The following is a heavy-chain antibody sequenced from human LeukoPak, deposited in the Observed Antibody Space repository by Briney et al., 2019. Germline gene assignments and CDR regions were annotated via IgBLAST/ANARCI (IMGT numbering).Heavy chain of an antibody. V-gene: IGHV3-21*01. J-gene: IGHJ6*03. CDR2: ISSSSSYI. CDR1: GFTFSSYS. CDR3: ARAAIAAARIYYYMDV. Sequence: GGSLRLSCAASGFTFSSYSMNWVRQAPGKGLEWASSISSSSSYIYYADSVKGRFTISRDNAKNSLYLQMNSLRAEDTAVYYCARAAIAAARIYYYMDVWGKGTTVTVSS. D-gene: IGHD6-13*01.